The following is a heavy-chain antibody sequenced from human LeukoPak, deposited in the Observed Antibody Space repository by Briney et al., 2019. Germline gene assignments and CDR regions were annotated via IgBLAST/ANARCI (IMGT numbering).Heavy chain of an antibody. CDR2: IFTSGST. CDR3: ARVSVTHDYGDRLPNWYFDI. CDR1: GDSISSYY. J-gene: IGHJ2*01. V-gene: IGHV4-4*07. D-gene: IGHD4-17*01. Sequence: SETLSLTCSVPGDSISSYYWTWIRQPAGKGLQWIGRIFTSGSTSYNPSLKSRLTISLDMSKNQFSLKLTSVTAADTAVYYCARVSVTHDYGDRLPNWYFDIWGRGTLVTVSS.